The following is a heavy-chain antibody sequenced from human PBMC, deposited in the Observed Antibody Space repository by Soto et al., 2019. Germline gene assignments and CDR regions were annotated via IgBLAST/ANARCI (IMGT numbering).Heavy chain of an antibody. D-gene: IGHD3-3*01. CDR2: IYYSGST. J-gene: IGHJ6*02. CDR1: GGSISSYY. Sequence: PSETLSLTCTVSGGSISSYYWSWIRQPPGKGLEWIGYIYYSGSTNYNPSLKSRVTISVDTSNNQFSLKLSSVTAAETAVYYWARVRIDFWSGPSPYCFYGMDVGGQATTLTISS. CDR3: ARVRIDFWSGPSPYCFYGMDV. V-gene: IGHV4-59*01.